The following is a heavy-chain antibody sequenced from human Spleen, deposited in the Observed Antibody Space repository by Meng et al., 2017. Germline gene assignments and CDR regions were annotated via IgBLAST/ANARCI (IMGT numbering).Heavy chain of an antibody. CDR3: ARGRWGTRHYYGMDV. CDR2: ISRSGSTI. V-gene: IGHV3-11*04. CDR1: GFGFSDYH. J-gene: IGHJ6*02. Sequence: GGSLRLSCAASGFGFSDYHMSWIRQAPGKGLEWVSYISRSGSTIYYADSVKGRFTISRDNAKNTLYLQMNSLRAEDTAVYYCARGRWGTRHYYGMDVWGQGTTVTVSS. D-gene: IGHD3-16*01.